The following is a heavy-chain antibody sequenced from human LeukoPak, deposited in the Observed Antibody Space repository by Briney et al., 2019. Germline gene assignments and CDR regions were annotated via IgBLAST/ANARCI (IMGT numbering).Heavy chain of an antibody. D-gene: IGHD4-17*01. V-gene: IGHV3-23*01. CDR1: GFTFSIYA. CDR2: ISGSGGGT. CDR3: AKDSQDYGLDY. J-gene: IGHJ4*02. Sequence: GGSLRLSCAASGFTFSIYAMSWVRQAPGKGLEWVSAISGSGGGTYYADSVKGRFTISRDNSKNTLYLQMNSLRAEDTAVYYCAKDSQDYGLDYWGQGTLVTVSS.